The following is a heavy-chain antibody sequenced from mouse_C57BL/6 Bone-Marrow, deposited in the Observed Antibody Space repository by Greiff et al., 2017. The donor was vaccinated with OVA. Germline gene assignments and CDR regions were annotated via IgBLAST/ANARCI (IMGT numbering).Heavy chain of an antibody. CDR3: ASVTTVVLHYYAMDY. Sequence: VQLQQPGAELVKPGASVKMSCKASVYTFTSYWITWVKQRPGQGLEWIGDIYPGSGSTNYNEKFKSKATLTVDTSSSTAYMQLSSLTSEDSAVYYCASVTTVVLHYYAMDYWGQGTSVTVSS. CDR1: VYTFTSYW. CDR2: IYPGSGST. D-gene: IGHD1-1*01. J-gene: IGHJ4*01. V-gene: IGHV1-55*01.